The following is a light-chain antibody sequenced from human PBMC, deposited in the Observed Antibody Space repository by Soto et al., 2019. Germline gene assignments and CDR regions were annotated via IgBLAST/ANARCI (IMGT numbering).Light chain of an antibody. CDR3: GTWDSSLSAGV. CDR2: DNN. Sequence: QAVVTQPPSVSAAPGQTVTIFCSGSSSNIGNNYVSWYQQLPGTAPKLLIYDNNKRPSGIPDRFSGSKSGTSATLGITGLQTGDEADYYCGTWDSSLSAGVFGGVTKLTVL. V-gene: IGLV1-51*01. CDR1: SSNIGNNY. J-gene: IGLJ2*01.